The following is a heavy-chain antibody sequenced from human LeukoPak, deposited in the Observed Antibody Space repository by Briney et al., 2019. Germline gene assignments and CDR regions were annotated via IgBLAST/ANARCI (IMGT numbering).Heavy chain of an antibody. CDR2: INPSGGST. D-gene: IGHD3-22*01. CDR3: ARDTRLGSSGSYYYYYMDV. V-gene: IGHV1-46*01. CDR1: GYTFTSYY. Sequence: ASVKVSCKASGYTFTSYYMHWVRQAPGQGLEWMGIINPSGGSTSYAQKFQGRVTMTRDMSTSTVYMELSSLRSEDTAVYYCARDTRLGSSGSYYYYYMDVWGKGTTVTVSS. J-gene: IGHJ6*03.